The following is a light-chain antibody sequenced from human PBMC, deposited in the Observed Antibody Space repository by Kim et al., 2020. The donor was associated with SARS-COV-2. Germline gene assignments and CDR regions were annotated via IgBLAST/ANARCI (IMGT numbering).Light chain of an antibody. Sequence: ALGQTVRITCQRDSLRSYYASWYQQKPGQAPLLVIYGKNNRPSGIPDRFSGSSSGNTASLTITGAQAEDEADYYCNSRDSSDNHVVFGGGTQLTVL. CDR3: NSRDSSDNHVV. V-gene: IGLV3-19*01. J-gene: IGLJ2*01. CDR1: SLRSYY. CDR2: GKN.